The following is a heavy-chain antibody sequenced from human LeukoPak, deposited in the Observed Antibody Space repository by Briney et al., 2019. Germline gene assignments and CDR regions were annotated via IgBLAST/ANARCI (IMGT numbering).Heavy chain of an antibody. V-gene: IGHV4-59*01. D-gene: IGHD6-13*01. CDR2: IYYGGST. Sequence: PSETLSLTCTVSDGSISSYYWSWIRQPPGKGLEWIGYIYYGGSTDYNPSLKSRVTISVDTSNNHFSLELSSVTAADTAVYFCARGRVSSSSWYSTYYYYFYMDVWGKGTTVTVSS. CDR1: DGSISSYY. CDR3: ARGRVSSSSWYSTYYYYFYMDV. J-gene: IGHJ6*03.